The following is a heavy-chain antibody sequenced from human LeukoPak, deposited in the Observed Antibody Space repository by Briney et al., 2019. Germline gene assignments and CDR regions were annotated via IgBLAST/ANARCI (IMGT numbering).Heavy chain of an antibody. V-gene: IGHV3-30*04. J-gene: IGHJ4*02. CDR3: ARDLAGATVAGRWFDY. Sequence: PGRSLRLSCAASGFTFRSYAMHWVRQAPGKGLEWVAVISYDGRNKYYADSVKGRFTISRDNAKNSLYLQMNSLRAEDTAVYYCARDLAGATVAGRWFDYWGQGTLVTVSS. CDR1: GFTFRSYA. D-gene: IGHD6-19*01. CDR2: ISYDGRNK.